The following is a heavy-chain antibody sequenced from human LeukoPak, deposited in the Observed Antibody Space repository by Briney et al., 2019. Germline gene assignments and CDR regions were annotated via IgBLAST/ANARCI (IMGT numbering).Heavy chain of an antibody. Sequence: GGSLRLSCAAPGVTFSGYSVNWVRQAPGKGLEWVSAITATSRHIYYADSVKGRFTISRDNAMNSLYLQMNSLRAEDTAVYYCAKVTLGMTEYFQHWGQGTLVTVSS. CDR1: GVTFSGYS. V-gene: IGHV3-21*04. J-gene: IGHJ1*01. CDR3: AKVTLGMTEYFQH. D-gene: IGHD1-14*01. CDR2: ITATSRHI.